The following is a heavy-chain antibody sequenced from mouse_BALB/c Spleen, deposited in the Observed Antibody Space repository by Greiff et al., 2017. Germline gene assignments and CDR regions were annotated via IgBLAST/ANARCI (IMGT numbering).Heavy chain of an antibody. Sequence: EVQRVASGGGLVKPGGSLKPSCAASGFTFRSYTMSWVRQTPEKRLEWVATISSGGSYTYYPDSVKGRFTICRDNAKNTLYLQMSSLKSEDTAMYYCTRDREYGNYGGFAYWGQGTLVTVS. CDR3: TRDREYGNYGGFAY. CDR1: GFTFRSYT. V-gene: IGHV5-6-4*01. CDR2: ISSGGSYT. D-gene: IGHD2-10*02. J-gene: IGHJ3*01.